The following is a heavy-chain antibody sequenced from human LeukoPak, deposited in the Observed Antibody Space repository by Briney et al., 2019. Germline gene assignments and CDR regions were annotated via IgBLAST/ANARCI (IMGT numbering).Heavy chain of an antibody. V-gene: IGHV1-69*04. CDR3: ARLKLNYYYYGMDV. J-gene: IGHJ6*02. CDR2: IIPILGIA. D-gene: IGHD1-1*01. Sequence: SVKVSCKASGYTFTSYAISWVRQAPGQGLEWMGRIIPILGIANYAQKFQGRVTITADKSTSTAYMELSSLRSEDTAVYYCARLKLNYYYYGMDVWGQGTTVTVSS. CDR1: GYTFTSYA.